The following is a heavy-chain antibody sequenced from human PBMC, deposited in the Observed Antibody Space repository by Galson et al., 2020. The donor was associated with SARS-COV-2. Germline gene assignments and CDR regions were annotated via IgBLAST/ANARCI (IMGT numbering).Heavy chain of an antibody. CDR2: IYYSGST. CDR3: ARHGDIVTGYPYYYYGMDV. CDR1: GGSISSSSYY. Sequence: SETLSLTCTVSGGSISSSSYYWGWIRQPPGKGLEWIGSIYYSGSTYYNLSLKSRVTISVDTSKNQFSLKLSSVTAADTAVYYCARHGDIVTGYPYYYYGMDVWGQGTTVTVSS. D-gene: IGHD3-9*01. J-gene: IGHJ6*02. V-gene: IGHV4-39*01.